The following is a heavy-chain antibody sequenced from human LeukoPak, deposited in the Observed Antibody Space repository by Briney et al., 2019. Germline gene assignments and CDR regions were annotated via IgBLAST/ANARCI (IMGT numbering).Heavy chain of an antibody. V-gene: IGHV1-18*01. CDR2: ISAYIGNT. CDR1: GYTFTSHG. CDR3: ARGGDGDYVDLNWFDP. J-gene: IGHJ5*02. D-gene: IGHD4-17*01. Sequence: ASVKVSCKASGYTFTSHGISWVRQAPGQGLEWMGWISAYIGNTNYAQKLQGRVTMTTDTSTSTAYMELRSLRSDDTAVYYCARGGDGDYVDLNWFDPWGQGTLVTVSS.